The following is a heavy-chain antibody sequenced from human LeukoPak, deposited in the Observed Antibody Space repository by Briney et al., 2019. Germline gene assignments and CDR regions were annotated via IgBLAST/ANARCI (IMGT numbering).Heavy chain of an antibody. V-gene: IGHV4-34*01. CDR2: INHSGST. J-gene: IGHJ4*02. CDR1: GGSFSGYY. Sequence: SETLSLTCAVYGGSFSGYYWSWIRQPPGKGLEWIGEINHSGSTNYNPSLKSRVTISVDTSKNQFSLKLSSVTAADTAVYYCARSLAYATGLYWGQGTLVTVSS. CDR3: ARSLAYATGLY. D-gene: IGHD2-8*01.